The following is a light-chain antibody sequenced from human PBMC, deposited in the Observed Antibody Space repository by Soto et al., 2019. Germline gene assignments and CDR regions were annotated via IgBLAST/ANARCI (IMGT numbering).Light chain of an antibody. CDR3: LQHNSYTPT. CDR2: GAS. Sequence: DIQMTQSPSAMSASVGDRVTITCRASQGIRNYLAWFQQTPGKVPKSLIYGASSLQSGVPSRFSGTGAGTECTRPISSLQPEDVATDYCLQHNSYTPTFGQGTRLEIK. V-gene: IGKV1-17*03. J-gene: IGKJ5*01. CDR1: QGIRNY.